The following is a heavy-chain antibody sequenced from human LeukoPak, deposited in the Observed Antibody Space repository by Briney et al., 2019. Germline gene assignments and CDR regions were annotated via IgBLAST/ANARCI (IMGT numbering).Heavy chain of an antibody. D-gene: IGHD2-15*01. CDR2: IYYTGST. J-gene: IGHJ4*02. CDR1: GGSITSYY. CDR3: ARLNEYCSGGSCYAYDF. V-gene: IGHV4-59*01. Sequence: SETLSLTCTVSGGSITSYYWSWIRQPPGKGLEWIGYIYYTGSTTYNPSLKSRVTISVETSKNQFSLRLSSLTAADTAVYYCARLNEYCSGGSCYAYDFWGQGTLVTVSS.